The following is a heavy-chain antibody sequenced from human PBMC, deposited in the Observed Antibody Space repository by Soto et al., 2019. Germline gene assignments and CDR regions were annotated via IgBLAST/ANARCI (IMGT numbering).Heavy chain of an antibody. J-gene: IGHJ5*02. CDR3: ARLSLNYDFWSGYSPDRFDP. CDR2: IYYSGST. V-gene: IGHV4-39*01. D-gene: IGHD3-3*01. Sequence: PSETLSLTCTVSGGSISSSSYYWGWIRQPPGKGLEWIGSIYYSGSTYYNPSLKSRVTISVDTSKNQFSLKLSSVTAADTAVYYCARLSLNYDFWSGYSPDRFDPWGQGTLVTVSS. CDR1: GGSISSSSYY.